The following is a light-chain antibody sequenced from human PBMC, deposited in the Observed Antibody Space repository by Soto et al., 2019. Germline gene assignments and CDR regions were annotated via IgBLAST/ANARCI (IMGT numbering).Light chain of an antibody. CDR2: GAS. Sequence: EIVITQSPATLSLSPGERATLSCRASQSVSTNLAWYQPKPGQAPRLLIYGASTRATGIPARFSGSGSGTEFTLTVSSLQSEDFAVYYCQQYTNWPYTFGQGTKLEIK. V-gene: IGKV3-15*01. CDR1: QSVSTN. CDR3: QQYTNWPYT. J-gene: IGKJ2*01.